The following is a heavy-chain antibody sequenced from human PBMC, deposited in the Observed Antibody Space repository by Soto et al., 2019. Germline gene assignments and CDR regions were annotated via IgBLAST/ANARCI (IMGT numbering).Heavy chain of an antibody. CDR2: ISYDGDET. V-gene: IGHV3-43*01. CDR3: EKDEEYYFDP. CDR1: GFDFEDYT. J-gene: IGHJ4*02. Sequence: PGGSLRLSCVASGFDFEDYTMHWVRQAPGKGLECVSRISYDGDETYYEDSVRGRFTMSRDNSKNSLFLLMNNLTPEDTAVYYCEKDEEYYFDPWGPGT.